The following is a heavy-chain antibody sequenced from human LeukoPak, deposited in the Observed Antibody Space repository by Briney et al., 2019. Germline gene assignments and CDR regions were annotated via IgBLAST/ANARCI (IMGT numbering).Heavy chain of an antibody. Sequence: GASVKVSFKASGYTFTSYGISWVRQAPGQGLEGMGWISAYNGNTNYEHKPQGRVTMTTDKSTSTAYMELRSLRSDDKGVYYCGRRIVGYYGKPLDYWGQGTMVTVSS. D-gene: IGHD3-22*01. V-gene: IGHV1-18*01. CDR3: GRRIVGYYGKPLDY. J-gene: IGHJ4*02. CDR2: ISAYNGNT. CDR1: GYTFTSYG.